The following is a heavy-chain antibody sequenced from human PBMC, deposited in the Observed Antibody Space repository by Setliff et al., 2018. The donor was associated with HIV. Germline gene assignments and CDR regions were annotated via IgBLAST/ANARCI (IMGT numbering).Heavy chain of an antibody. CDR3: VKDNWAKGEMEDAFDV. CDR1: GFTFGDYA. V-gene: IGHV3-7*01. Sequence: GGSLRLSCTASGFTFGDYAMSWVRQAPGKGLEWVADIRQDGRETRYVDSVKGRFTIYRDNAKNSVYLQMISLRVEDTALYYCVKDNWAKGEMEDAFDVWGQGTMVT. CDR2: IRQDGRET. D-gene: IGHD2-21*01. J-gene: IGHJ3*01.